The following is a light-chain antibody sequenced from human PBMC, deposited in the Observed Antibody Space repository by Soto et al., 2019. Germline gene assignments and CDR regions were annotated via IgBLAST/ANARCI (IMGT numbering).Light chain of an antibody. CDR1: SSDVGGYNS. Sequence: QSALTQPASVSGSPGQSITISCTGTSSDVGGYNSVSWYQQHPGKAPKLTIYDVSNRPSGISIRFSGSKSGNTASLTISGLQAEDEADYYCSSYTSSSTLVFGTGTKVTVL. V-gene: IGLV2-14*01. CDR3: SSYTSSSTLV. CDR2: DVS. J-gene: IGLJ1*01.